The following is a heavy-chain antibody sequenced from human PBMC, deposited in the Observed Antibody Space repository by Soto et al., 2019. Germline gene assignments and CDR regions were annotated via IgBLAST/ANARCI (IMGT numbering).Heavy chain of an antibody. CDR1: GCFFRNYH. Sequence: NPSETLSLPCPVSGCFFRNYHWSWIRQSAGQGLEWIGRIDSSGTTNYNPSLKSRVTMSVDPSKNQFSLSLRSLTAADTAVFYCACSTVPESLFDYWGQGTLVTVSS. CDR2: IDSSGTT. J-gene: IGHJ4*02. D-gene: IGHD4-17*01. V-gene: IGHV4-4*07. CDR3: ACSTVPESLFDY.